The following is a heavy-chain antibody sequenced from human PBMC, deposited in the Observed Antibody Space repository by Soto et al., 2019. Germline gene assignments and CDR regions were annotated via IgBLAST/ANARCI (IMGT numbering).Heavy chain of an antibody. CDR3: AREPHYYYDSSPGAFDI. CDR1: GFTFSSYG. Sequence: GGSLRLSCAASGFTFSSYGMHWVRQAPGKGLEWVAVIWYDGSNKYYADSVKGRFTISRDNSKNTLYLQMNSLRAEDTAVYYCAREPHYYYDSSPGAFDIWGQGTMVTVSS. V-gene: IGHV3-33*01. CDR2: IWYDGSNK. J-gene: IGHJ3*02. D-gene: IGHD3-22*01.